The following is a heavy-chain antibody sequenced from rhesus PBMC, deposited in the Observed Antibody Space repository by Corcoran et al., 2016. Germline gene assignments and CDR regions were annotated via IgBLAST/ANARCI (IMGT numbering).Heavy chain of an antibody. Sequence: QVQLQESGPGLVKPSETMSLTCAVSGGYFSGYYWGWIRQPTVKGLVWLGYISGSIGSTDSDPSRKSRVTISTDTAKNQFSLKLSSVTAADTAVYYCARERGHYYGSGIDYWGQGVLVTVSS. V-gene: IGHV4-165*01. D-gene: IGHD3-28*01. CDR3: ARERGHYYGSGIDY. CDR2: ISGSIGST. J-gene: IGHJ4*01. CDR1: GGYFSGYY.